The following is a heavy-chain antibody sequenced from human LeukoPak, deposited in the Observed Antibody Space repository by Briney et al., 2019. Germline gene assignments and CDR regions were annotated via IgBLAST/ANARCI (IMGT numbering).Heavy chain of an antibody. D-gene: IGHD2-2*01. CDR2: INPNSGGT. CDR1: GYTFTGYY. Sequence: ASVKVSCKASGYTFTGYYMHWVRQAPGQGLEWMGWINPNSGGTNYAQKFQGRVTMTRDTSISTAYMELSRLRSDDTAVYYCARRIVVVPAALGEWGQGTLVTVSS. CDR3: ARRIVVVPAALGE. V-gene: IGHV1-2*02. J-gene: IGHJ4*02.